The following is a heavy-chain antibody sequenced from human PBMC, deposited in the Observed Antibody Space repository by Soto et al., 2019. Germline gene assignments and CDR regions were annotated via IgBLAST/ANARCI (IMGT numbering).Heavy chain of an antibody. CDR3: AIANYGDNDY. J-gene: IGHJ4*02. V-gene: IGHV1-18*01. CDR2: ISAYNGNI. D-gene: IGHD4-17*01. Sequence: QVQLVQSGAEVKKPGASVKVPCKAPGYIFPSSTISWVRQAPGQGLEWMGWISAYNGNIKDAQKFQGRFTMTTDTSTSTAYMELRSLTSDDTAMYYCAIANYGDNDYWGQGTLVTVSS. CDR1: GYIFPSST.